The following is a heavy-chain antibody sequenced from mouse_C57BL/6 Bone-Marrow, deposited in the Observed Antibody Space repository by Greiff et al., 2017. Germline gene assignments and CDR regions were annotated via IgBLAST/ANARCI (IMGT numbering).Heavy chain of an antibody. Sequence: VQVVESEGGLVQPGSSMKLSCTASGFTFSDYYMAWVRQVPEKGLEWVANINYDGSSTYYLDSLKSRFIISRDNAKNLLYLQMSSLKSEDTATYYCARGLYFDYWGQGTTLTVSS. CDR1: GFTFSDYY. J-gene: IGHJ2*01. CDR3: ARGLYFDY. V-gene: IGHV5-16*01. CDR2: INYDGSST.